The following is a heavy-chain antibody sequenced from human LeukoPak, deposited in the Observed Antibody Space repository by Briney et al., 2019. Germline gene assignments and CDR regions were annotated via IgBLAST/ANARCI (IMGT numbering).Heavy chain of an antibody. CDR3: AKWLTQYHYYMDA. D-gene: IGHD3-22*01. V-gene: IGHV3-7*01. J-gene: IGHJ6*03. CDR1: GFTFRNYW. Sequence: GGSLRLSCAASGFTFRNYWMSWVRQAPGKGLEWVANIKQDGSDKDYVDSVKGRFTISRDNAKNSLYLQMNSLTAEDTAVYYCAKWLTQYHYYMDAWGKGTTVTISS. CDR2: IKQDGSDK.